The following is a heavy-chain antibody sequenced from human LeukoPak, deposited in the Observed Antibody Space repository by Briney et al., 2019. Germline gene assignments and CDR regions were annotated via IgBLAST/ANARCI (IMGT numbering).Heavy chain of an antibody. CDR2: FDREDGET. D-gene: IGHD1-26*01. V-gene: IGHV1-24*01. J-gene: IGHJ4*02. Sequence: GASVKVSCKVSGYTLTELSMHWVRQAPGKGLEWMGGFDREDGETIYAQKFQGRVTMTEDTSTDTAYMELSSLRSEDTAVYYCARGATGAQQEELYYFDYWGQGTLVTVSS. CDR1: GYTLTELS. CDR3: ARGATGAQQEELYYFDY.